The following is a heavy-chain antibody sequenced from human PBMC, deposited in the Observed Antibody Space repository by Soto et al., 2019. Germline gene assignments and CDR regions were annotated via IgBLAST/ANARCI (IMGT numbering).Heavy chain of an antibody. V-gene: IGHV3-21*01. D-gene: IGHD3-10*01. J-gene: IGHJ6*03. CDR1: GFTFSSYS. Sequence: SGGSLRLSCAASGFTFSSYSMNWVRQAPGKGLEWVSSISSSSSYIYYADSVKGRFTISRDNAKNSLYLQMNSLRAEDTAVYYCARVNITIGGGFKTGGYYYYMDVWGKGTTVTVSS. CDR2: ISSSSSYI. CDR3: ARVNITIGGGFKTGGYYYYMDV.